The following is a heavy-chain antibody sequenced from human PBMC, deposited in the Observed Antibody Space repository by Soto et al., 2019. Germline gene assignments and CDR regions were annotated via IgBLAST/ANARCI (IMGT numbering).Heavy chain of an antibody. CDR3: ARQSTSSWYGFDH. CDR2: INPKSGGT. D-gene: IGHD6-13*01. J-gene: IGHJ5*02. CDR1: GYTFTCYY. Sequence: GXSVKVSCKASGYTFTCYYIHWVRQAPGQGLEWMGWINPKSGGTNYAQKFQDWVTMTGDTSISTAYMELSRLRSDDTAVYYCARQSTSSWYGFDHWGQGTLVTVSS. V-gene: IGHV1-2*04.